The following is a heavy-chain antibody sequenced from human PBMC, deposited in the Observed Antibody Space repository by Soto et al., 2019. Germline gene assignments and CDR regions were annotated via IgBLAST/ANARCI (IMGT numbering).Heavy chain of an antibody. D-gene: IGHD5-12*01. CDR3: ARTNLVATYYFDC. CDR2: IFYSGST. J-gene: IGHJ4*02. V-gene: IGHV4-39*01. Sequence: PSETLSLTCTVSGGSISSSSYYWGWIRQPPGTGLEWIGSIFYSGSTSYNPSLKSRVTISVDTSKNQFSLKLSSVTAADTAVYYCARTNLVATYYFDCWGQGTLVTVSS. CDR1: GGSISSSSYY.